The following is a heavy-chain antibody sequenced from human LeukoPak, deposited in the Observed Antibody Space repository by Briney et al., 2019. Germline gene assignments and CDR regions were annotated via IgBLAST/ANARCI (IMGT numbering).Heavy chain of an antibody. V-gene: IGHV3-23*01. D-gene: IGHD3-22*01. CDR1: GFTFSSYA. J-gene: IGHJ4*02. CDR3: TKGSYYDNSGRAYFDY. CDR2: ISASGATT. Sequence: GRSLRLSCAASGFTFSSYAMNWVRQAPGKGLEWVSVISASGATTDYADSVKGRFTISRDNSKNTLYLQMNSLRAEDTAVYYCTKGSYYDNSGRAYFDYWGQGTLVTVSS.